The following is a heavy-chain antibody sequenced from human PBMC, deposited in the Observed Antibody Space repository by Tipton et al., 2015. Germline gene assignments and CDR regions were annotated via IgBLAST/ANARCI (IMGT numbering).Heavy chain of an antibody. V-gene: IGHV1-69*13. CDR1: GYTFTSYG. CDR2: FLPTFGRA. CDR3: ARVGYAFVSPGFFEN. J-gene: IGHJ4*02. Sequence: QLVQSGPEVKKPGASVKVSCKASGYTFTSYGISWVRLAPGQGLEWIGGFLPTFGRANYAYEFQDRVTITADGSTRTTFLELTSLRSDDTAIYFCARVGYAFVSPGFFENWGQGTLVTVSS. D-gene: IGHD5-18*01.